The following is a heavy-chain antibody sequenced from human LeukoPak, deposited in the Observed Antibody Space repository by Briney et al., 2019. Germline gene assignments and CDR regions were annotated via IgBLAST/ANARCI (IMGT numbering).Heavy chain of an antibody. CDR3: AGLAAAGTADFDY. D-gene: IGHD6-13*01. CDR2: INHSGST. J-gene: IGHJ4*02. Sequence: SETLSLTCAVYGGSFSGYYWSWIRQPPGKGLEWIGEINHSGSTNYNPSLKSRVTISVDTSKNQFSLKLSSVTAADTAVYYCAGLAAAGTADFDYWGQGTLVTVSS. V-gene: IGHV4-34*01. CDR1: GGSFSGYY.